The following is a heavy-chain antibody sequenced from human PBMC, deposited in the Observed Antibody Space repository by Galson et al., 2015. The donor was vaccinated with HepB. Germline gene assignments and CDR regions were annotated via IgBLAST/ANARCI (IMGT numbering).Heavy chain of an antibody. Sequence: SLRLSCAASGFTFSSYWMSWVRQAPGKGLEWVANIKQDGSEKYYVDSVKGRFTISRDNAKNSLYLQMNSLRAEDTAVYYCARDTGRAGTRYRYFDYWGQGTLVTVSS. CDR1: GFTFSSYW. CDR2: IKQDGSEK. CDR3: ARDTGRAGTRYRYFDY. D-gene: IGHD3-10*01. V-gene: IGHV3-7*01. J-gene: IGHJ4*02.